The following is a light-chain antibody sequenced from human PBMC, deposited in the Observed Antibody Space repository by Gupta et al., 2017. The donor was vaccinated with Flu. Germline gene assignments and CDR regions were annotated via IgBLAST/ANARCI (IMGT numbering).Light chain of an antibody. CDR3: QSYDSSLSGRV. CDR2: DNN. V-gene: IGLV1-40*01. CDR1: SSNIGAGYD. Sequence: QSVLTQPPSVSGAPGQRVTISCTGSSSNIGAGYDVHWYQQLPGTAPKLLIYDNNNPPSGVPDRFSGSKAGTSASLAITGLQAEDEADYYFQSYDSSLSGRVFGGGTKLTVL. J-gene: IGLJ3*02.